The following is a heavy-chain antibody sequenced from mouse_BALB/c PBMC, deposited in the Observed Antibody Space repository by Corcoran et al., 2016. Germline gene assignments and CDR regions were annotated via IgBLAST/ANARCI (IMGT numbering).Heavy chain of an antibody. CDR3: ARWDWYFDV. V-gene: IGHV14-3*02. CDR2: IDPANGNT. CDR1: GFNSNDTY. Sequence: EVQLQHSGAELVNPGASVKLSCTASGFNSNDTYMHVVKQRPEHSLEWIGRIDPANGNTKYDPKFQGKATITADTSSNKAYLQLSSLTSDDTAVYYCARWDWYFDVWGAGTTVTVSS. J-gene: IGHJ1*01.